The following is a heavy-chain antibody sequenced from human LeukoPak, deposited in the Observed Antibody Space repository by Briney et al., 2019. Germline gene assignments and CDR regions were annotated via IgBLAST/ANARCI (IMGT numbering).Heavy chain of an antibody. Sequence: GASVKVSCKASGYTFTGYYMHWVRQAPGQGLEWMGWINPNSGGTNYAQKFQGGVTMTRDTSISTAYMELSRLRSDDTAVYYCARSAVAGKGRDYWGQGTLVTVSS. V-gene: IGHV1-2*02. CDR2: INPNSGGT. CDR3: ARSAVAGKGRDY. CDR1: GYTFTGYY. D-gene: IGHD6-19*01. J-gene: IGHJ4*02.